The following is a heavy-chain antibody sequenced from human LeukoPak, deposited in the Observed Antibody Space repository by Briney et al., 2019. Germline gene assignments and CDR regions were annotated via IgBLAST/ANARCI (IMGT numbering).Heavy chain of an antibody. CDR2: ISAYNGNT. CDR1: GYTFTSYG. CDR3: ARVGGSWYFWRYYFDY. V-gene: IGHV1-18*01. D-gene: IGHD3-3*01. Sequence: ASVKVSCKASGYTFTSYGISWVRPAPGQGLESMGWISAYNGNTNYAQKLQCRVTMTPDTSTSTAYMELRSLRSDDTAVYYCARVGGSWYFWRYYFDYWGQGTLVTVSS. J-gene: IGHJ4*02.